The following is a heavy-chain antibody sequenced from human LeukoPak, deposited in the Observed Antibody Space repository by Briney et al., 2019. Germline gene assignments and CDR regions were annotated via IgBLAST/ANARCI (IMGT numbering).Heavy chain of an antibody. D-gene: IGHD6-19*01. CDR1: GFTFSSYA. V-gene: IGHV3-23*01. CDR2: INSGSST. CDR3: AKGKTGAGTGGHNFDY. Sequence: PGGSLRLSCAASGFTFSSYAMSWVRQAPGKGPEWVSAINSGSSTYYADSVKGRFTISRDNSKDTLYLQMNSLGAEDTAVYYCAKGKTGAGTGGHNFDYWGQGTLVTVSS. J-gene: IGHJ4*02.